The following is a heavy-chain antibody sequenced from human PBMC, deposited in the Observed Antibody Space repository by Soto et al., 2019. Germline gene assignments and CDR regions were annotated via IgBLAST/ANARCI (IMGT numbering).Heavy chain of an antibody. J-gene: IGHJ4*02. CDR3: SFSRQQLKEGAY. D-gene: IGHD6-13*01. V-gene: IGHV1-69*02. Sequence: QVQLVQSGAEVKKPGSSVKVSCKASGGTFSSYTISWVRQAPGQGLEWMGRIIPILGIANYAQKCQGRVTITADKSTSTAYMELSSMRSEDTAVYYCSFSRQQLKEGAYLGQGALVIVS. CDR1: GGTFSSYT. CDR2: IIPILGIA.